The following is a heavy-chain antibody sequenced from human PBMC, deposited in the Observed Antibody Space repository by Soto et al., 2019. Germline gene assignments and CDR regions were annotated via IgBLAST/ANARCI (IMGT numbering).Heavy chain of an antibody. J-gene: IGHJ5*01. D-gene: IGHD1-26*01. CDR3: ARDADQWDHRFCDS. Sequence: QIHLVQSGAEVKDPGASVKVSCKASSSTSIRNGFSWVRQAPGQGLEWVGWSRADRGHTNYAQKFQGRVTMTTDISTSTTYMELRSLRSDDTAVYYCARDADQWDHRFCDSWGQGTLVTVSS. CDR2: SRADRGHT. CDR1: SSTSIRNG. V-gene: IGHV1-18*01.